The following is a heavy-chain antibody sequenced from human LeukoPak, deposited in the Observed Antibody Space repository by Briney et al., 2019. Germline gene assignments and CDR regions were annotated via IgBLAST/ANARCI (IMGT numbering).Heavy chain of an antibody. CDR1: GGSISSGSYY. Sequence: SETLSLTCTVSGGSISSGSYYWSWIRQPAGKGLEGIGRIYTSGSTNYNPSLKSRVTISVDTSKNQFSLKLSSVTAADTAVYYCSGVPAAPTYYYYYMDVWGKGTTVTVSS. V-gene: IGHV4-61*02. J-gene: IGHJ6*03. CDR3: SGVPAAPTYYYYYMDV. D-gene: IGHD2-2*01. CDR2: IYTSGST.